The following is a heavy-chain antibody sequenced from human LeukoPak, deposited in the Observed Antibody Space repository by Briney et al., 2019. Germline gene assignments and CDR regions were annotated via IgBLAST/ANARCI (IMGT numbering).Heavy chain of an antibody. V-gene: IGHV1-69*04. Sequence: GASVKVSCKASGGTFSSYAISWVRQAPGQGLEWMGRIIPILGIANYAQKFQGRVTITADKSTSTAYMELSSLRSEDTAVYYCCGDLCNGGSCYFDYWGQGTLVTVSS. CDR1: GGTFSSYA. CDR3: CGDLCNGGSCYFDY. CDR2: IIPILGIA. D-gene: IGHD2-15*01. J-gene: IGHJ4*02.